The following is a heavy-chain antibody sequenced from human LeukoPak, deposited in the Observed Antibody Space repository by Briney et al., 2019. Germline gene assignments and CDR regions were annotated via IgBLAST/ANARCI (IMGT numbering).Heavy chain of an antibody. CDR2: IKQDGSEK. Sequence: GTLSLTCAVSGGSISSSNWWSWVRQAPGKGLEWVAYIKQDGSEKYYVDSVKGRFTISRDNAKNSLYLQVNSLRAEDTAVYYCARSGNNYYYYMDVWGKGTTVTVSS. J-gene: IGHJ6*03. CDR1: GGSISSSNW. D-gene: IGHD2/OR15-2a*01. CDR3: ARSGNNYYYYMDV. V-gene: IGHV3-7*01.